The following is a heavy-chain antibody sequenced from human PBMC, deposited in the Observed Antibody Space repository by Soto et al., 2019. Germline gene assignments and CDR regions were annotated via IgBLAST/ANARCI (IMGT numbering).Heavy chain of an antibody. D-gene: IGHD6-19*01. CDR1: GFTFRSHE. Sequence: EVQLVESGGGLVQPGGSLRLSCVVSGFTFRSHEMSWVRQAPGKGLEWLAYVSSSNSPRYYAESVKGRFTISRDNAKESLYLHMSSLRAEDTAIYYCAKYSSSWYVSLDSWGQGTLVTVSS. CDR3: AKYSSSWYVSLDS. V-gene: IGHV3-48*03. CDR2: VSSSNSPR. J-gene: IGHJ4*02.